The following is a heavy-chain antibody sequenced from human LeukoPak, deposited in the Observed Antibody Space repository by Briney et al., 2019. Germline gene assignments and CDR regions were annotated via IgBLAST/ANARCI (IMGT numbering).Heavy chain of an antibody. CDR2: ISGSGGST. CDR3: AKAGASSWYFDAFDI. D-gene: IGHD6-13*01. Sequence: GGSLRLSCAASGFTFSSYAMSWVRQAPGKGLEWVSGISGSGGSTYYADSVKGRFTISRDNSKNTLYLQMNSLRAEDTAVYYCAKAGASSWYFDAFDIWGQGTMVTVSS. J-gene: IGHJ3*02. V-gene: IGHV3-23*01. CDR1: GFTFSSYA.